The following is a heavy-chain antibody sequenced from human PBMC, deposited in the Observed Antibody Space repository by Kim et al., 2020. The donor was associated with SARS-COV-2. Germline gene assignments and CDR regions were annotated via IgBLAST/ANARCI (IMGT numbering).Heavy chain of an antibody. D-gene: IGHD2-2*01. CDR1: GGSISSSSYY. V-gene: IGHV4-39*01. J-gene: IGHJ6*02. Sequence: SETLSLTCTVSGGSISSSSYYWGWIRQPPGKGLEWIGSIYYSGSTYYNPSLKSRVTISVDTSKNQFSLKLSSVTAADTAVYYCARVVSGSCPPCYYYYGMDVWGQGTTVTVSS. CDR2: IYYSGST. CDR3: ARVVSGSCPPCYYYYGMDV.